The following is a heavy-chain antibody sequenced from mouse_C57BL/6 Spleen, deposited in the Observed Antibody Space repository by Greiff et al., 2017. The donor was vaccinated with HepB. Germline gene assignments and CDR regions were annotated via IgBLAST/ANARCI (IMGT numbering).Heavy chain of an antibody. CDR1: GYAFSSYL. V-gene: IGHV1-80*01. CDR3: ASWDYWYFDV. CDR2: IYPGDGDT. D-gene: IGHD4-1*01. J-gene: IGHJ1*03. Sequence: QVQLQQSGAELVKPGASVKISCKASGYAFSSYLMNWVKQRPGKGLEWIGQIYPGDGDTNYNGKFKGKATLTADKSSSTAYMQLSSLTSEDSAVYFCASWDYWYFDVWGTGTTVTVSS.